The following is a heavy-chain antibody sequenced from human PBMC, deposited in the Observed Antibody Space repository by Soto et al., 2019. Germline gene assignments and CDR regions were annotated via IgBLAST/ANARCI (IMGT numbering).Heavy chain of an antibody. D-gene: IGHD4-17*01. CDR2: IYPGDSDT. V-gene: IGHV5-51*01. CDR1: GYSFNSYW. CDR3: ARQGTVTTFGDWLDP. J-gene: IGHJ5*02. Sequence: PGEPLKVSCKGSGYSFNSYWIGWVRQMPGKGLEWMGIIYPGDSDTRYSPSFQGQVTISADKSISTAYLQWSSLKASDTAMYYCARQGTVTTFGDWLDPWGQGTLVTVSS.